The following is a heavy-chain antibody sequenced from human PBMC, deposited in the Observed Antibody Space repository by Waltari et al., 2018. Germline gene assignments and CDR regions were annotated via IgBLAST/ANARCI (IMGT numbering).Heavy chain of an antibody. D-gene: IGHD6-19*01. CDR1: GFTFRSYA. Sequence: EVHLVESGGGLVQPGGSLRLSCSASGFTFRSYAMHWVRQAPGKGLEYVSAISNNGGGTYNADSVKGRFTISRDNSKNTLYLQMSSLRAEDTAVYYCVKGQWLTPFDYWGQGTLVTVSS. J-gene: IGHJ4*02. V-gene: IGHV3-64D*08. CDR2: ISNNGGGT. CDR3: VKGQWLTPFDY.